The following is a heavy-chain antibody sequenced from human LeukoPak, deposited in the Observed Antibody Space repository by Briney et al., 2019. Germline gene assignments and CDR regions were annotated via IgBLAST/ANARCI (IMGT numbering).Heavy chain of an antibody. CDR3: ARASANPSVFRHPPSQQQLVHKGLDY. D-gene: IGHD6-13*01. V-gene: IGHV3-30*01. Sequence: GGSLRLSCAASGFTFSSYAMHWVRQAPGKGLECVAVISYDGTNKYYADSVKGRFTISRDNSKNTLYLQMNSLRAEDTAVYYCARASANPSVFRHPPSQQQLVHKGLDYWGQGTLVTVSS. J-gene: IGHJ4*02. CDR2: ISYDGTNK. CDR1: GFTFSSYA.